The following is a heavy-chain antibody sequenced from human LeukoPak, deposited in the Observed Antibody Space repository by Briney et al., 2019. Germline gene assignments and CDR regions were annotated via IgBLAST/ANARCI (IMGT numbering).Heavy chain of an antibody. D-gene: IGHD3-10*01. CDR1: GYTFTSYG. Sequence: ASVKVSCKASGYTFTSYGISWVRQAPGQGLEWMGWISAYNGNTNYAQKLQGRVTMTTDTSTSTAYMELRSLRSDDTAVYYCARDPLLWFGELVAFDIWGQGTMVTVSS. CDR3: ARDPLLWFGELVAFDI. V-gene: IGHV1-18*01. J-gene: IGHJ3*02. CDR2: ISAYNGNT.